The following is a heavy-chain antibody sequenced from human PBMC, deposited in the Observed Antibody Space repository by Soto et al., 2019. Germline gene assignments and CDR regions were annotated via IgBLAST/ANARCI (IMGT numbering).Heavy chain of an antibody. CDR2: ISYDGSNK. CDR1: GFTFSSYA. V-gene: IGHV3-30-3*01. CDR3: ARVAQGYCSGGSCYYFDY. D-gene: IGHD2-15*01. J-gene: IGHJ4*02. Sequence: GGSLRLSCAASGFTFSSYAMHWVRQAPGKGLEWVAVISYDGSNKYYADSVKGRFTISRDNSKNTLYLQMNSLRAEDTAVYYCARVAQGYCSGGSCYYFDYWGQGTLVTVSS.